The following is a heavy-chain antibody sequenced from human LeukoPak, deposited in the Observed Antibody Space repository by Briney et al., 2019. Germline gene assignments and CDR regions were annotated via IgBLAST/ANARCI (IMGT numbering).Heavy chain of an antibody. CDR2: FGPEHGET. J-gene: IGHJ5*02. V-gene: IGHV1-24*01. Sequence: ASVKVACKVSGSSLTELSMHWVRQAPGKGLEWMGGFGPEHGETLYAQRFQGRVTMTEDRSTDTAYMELSGLRSEDTAVYYCARDSDYGGNSNWFDPWGQGTLVTVSS. CDR3: ARDSDYGGNSNWFDP. CDR1: GSSLTELS. D-gene: IGHD4-23*01.